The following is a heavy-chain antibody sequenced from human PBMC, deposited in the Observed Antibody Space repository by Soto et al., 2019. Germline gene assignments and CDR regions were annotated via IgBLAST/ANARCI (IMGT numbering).Heavy chain of an antibody. CDR1: GFTISNYG. D-gene: IGHD2-2*01. CDR3: ATTRVGPCSSSICFSGIFDGMDV. CDR2: ISYDGTIT. J-gene: IGHJ6*02. V-gene: IGHV3-30-3*01. Sequence: LTLSCAASGFTISNYGMHWVRQAPVNGLELVAVISYDGTITYYADSVKGRFTISRDNSKNTLYLQMNSLRTEDKAVYYCATTRVGPCSSSICFSGIFDGMDVWGQGTTVTVSS.